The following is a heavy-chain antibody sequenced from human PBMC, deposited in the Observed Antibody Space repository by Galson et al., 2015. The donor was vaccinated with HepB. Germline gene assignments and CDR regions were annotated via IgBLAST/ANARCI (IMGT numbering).Heavy chain of an antibody. CDR2: IYHSGST. D-gene: IGHD2-2*01. CDR1: GGSVSSYY. CDR3: ARVYCTSTCLNHDY. J-gene: IGHJ4*02. Sequence: SETLSLTCTVSGGSVSSYYWSWIRQPPGKGLEWIGYIYHSGSTSYNPSLRSRATVSIDTSKNQFSLKLSSVTAADTALYYCARVYCTSTCLNHDYWGQGTLVTVSS. V-gene: IGHV4-59*02.